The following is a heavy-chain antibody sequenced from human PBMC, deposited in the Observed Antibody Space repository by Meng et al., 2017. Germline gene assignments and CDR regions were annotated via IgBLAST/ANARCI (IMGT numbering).Heavy chain of an antibody. D-gene: IGHD3-10*02. CDR3: ASGWSMFQT. Sequence: QLQQSVPGLMKLSQTLSLPCAISGYTVSSDSAAWNWIRQSPSRGLEWLVRTYYRSKWYNDFAVSVKSRIIINPDTSKNHFSLQLNSVTPEDTAVYYCASGWSMFQTWGQGTLVTVSS. V-gene: IGHV6-1*01. J-gene: IGHJ4*02. CDR1: GYTVSSDSAA. CDR2: TYYRSKWYN.